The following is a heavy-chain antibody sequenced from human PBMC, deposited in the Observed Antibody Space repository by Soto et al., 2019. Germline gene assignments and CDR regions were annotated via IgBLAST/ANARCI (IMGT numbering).Heavy chain of an antibody. J-gene: IGHJ4*02. CDR3: ARDQGDTSGSYLYYFDY. V-gene: IGHV1-69*13. Sequence: ASVKVSCKASGGTFSSYAISWVRQAPGQGLEWMGGIIPIFGTANYAQKFQGRVTITADESTSTAYMELSSLRSEDTAVYYCARDQGDTSGSYLYYFDYWGQGTLVTVSS. CDR2: IIPIFGTA. D-gene: IGHD3-22*01. CDR1: GGTFSSYA.